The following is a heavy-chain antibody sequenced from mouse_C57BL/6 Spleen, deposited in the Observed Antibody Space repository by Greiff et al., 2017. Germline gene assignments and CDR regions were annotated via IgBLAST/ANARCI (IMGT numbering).Heavy chain of an antibody. V-gene: IGHV1-53*01. Sequence: QVQLQQSGTELVKPGASVKLSCKASGYTFTSYWMHWVKQRPGHGLEWIGNINPSNGGTNYNEKLKSKATHTVDKSSSTADMQLSSLTSEDSAVYYGARRFYDGSSHWYIDVWGAGTSVTVSS. CDR1: GYTFTSYW. CDR3: ARRFYDGSSHWYIDV. J-gene: IGHJ1*01. CDR2: INPSNGGT. D-gene: IGHD1-1*01.